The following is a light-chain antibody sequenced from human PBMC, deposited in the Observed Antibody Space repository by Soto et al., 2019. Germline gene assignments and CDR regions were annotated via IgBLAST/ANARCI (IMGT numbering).Light chain of an antibody. Sequence: EIVLTQSPATLSVSPGERATLSCRASHSVSSNLAWYQQRPGQAPRLLISGASTRATGIPVRFSGSGSGTEFTLTISSLQSADFGVYYCQQYHNWPQTFGQGTKVEIK. CDR3: QQYHNWPQT. V-gene: IGKV3-15*01. CDR2: GAS. CDR1: HSVSSN. J-gene: IGKJ1*01.